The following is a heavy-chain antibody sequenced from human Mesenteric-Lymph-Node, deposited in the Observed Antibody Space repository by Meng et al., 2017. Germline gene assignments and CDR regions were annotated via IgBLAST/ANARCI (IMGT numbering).Heavy chain of an antibody. CDR1: GYSFREIS. Sequence: QGQGVQSGAEVKKPGASVKVSCKVSGYSFREISLHWVRQAPGKGLEWIGGFDPEETNREETIIAQKFRGRVTVTEDTSTDTLDMELNRLTSDDTAVYYCAVGGYYGALTGHDYWGQGTLVTVSS. CDR3: AVGGYYGALTGHDY. D-gene: IGHD3-9*01. J-gene: IGHJ4*02. V-gene: IGHV1-24*01. CDR2: FDPEETNREET.